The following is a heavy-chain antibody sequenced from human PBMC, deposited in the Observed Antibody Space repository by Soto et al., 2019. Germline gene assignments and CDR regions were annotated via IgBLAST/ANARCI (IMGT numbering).Heavy chain of an antibody. CDR2: TYYRSKWYN. CDR1: GDSVSSNSAA. D-gene: IGHD1-26*01. J-gene: IGHJ3*02. Sequence: SQTLSLTCAISGDSVSSNSAAWNWIRQSPSRGLEWLGRTYYRSKWYNDYAVSMKSRITINPDTSMNQFSLQLNSVTPEDTAVYYGARGGAWELLAFDIWGQGTMVTVSS. V-gene: IGHV6-1*01. CDR3: ARGGAWELLAFDI.